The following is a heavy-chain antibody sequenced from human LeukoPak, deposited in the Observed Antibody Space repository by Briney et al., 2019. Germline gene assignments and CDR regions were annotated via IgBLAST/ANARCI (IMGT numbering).Heavy chain of an antibody. V-gene: IGHV4-30-4*01. D-gene: IGHD3-3*01. CDR2: IYYSGST. Sequence: SETLSLTCTVSGGSISSGDYYWSWIRQPPGKGLEWIGYIYYSGSTYYNPSLKSRVTISVDTSRNQFSLKLSSVTAADTAVYYCARAGGFFSPFGYWGQGTLVTVSS. CDR3: ARAGGFFSPFGY. J-gene: IGHJ4*02. CDR1: GGSISSGDYY.